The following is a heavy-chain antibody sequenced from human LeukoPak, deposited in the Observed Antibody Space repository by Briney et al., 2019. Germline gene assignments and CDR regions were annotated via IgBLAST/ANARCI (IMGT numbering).Heavy chain of an antibody. J-gene: IGHJ5*02. CDR1: GFTFNDYA. Sequence: GGSLRLSCAASGFTFNDYAMHWVRQAPGKGLEWVSDISYDGSNKYYADSVKGRFTISRGNSKNTLYLQMNSLSAEDTAVYYCAKDYYGSGATPEAWGQGTLVTVSS. CDR3: AKDYYGSGATPEA. D-gene: IGHD3-10*01. V-gene: IGHV3-30*18. CDR2: ISYDGSNK.